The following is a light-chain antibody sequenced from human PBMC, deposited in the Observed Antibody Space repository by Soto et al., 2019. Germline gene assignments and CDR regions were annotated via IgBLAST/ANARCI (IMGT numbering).Light chain of an antibody. V-gene: IGKV3-15*01. Sequence: DIVMTQSPATLSVSPGAGAPLSCRASQSVGSNLAWYQQKPAQAPRLLIYGVSTRATGTPARFSGSGSGTEFTLTISSVQSEDFAVYYCQQYNNWLQTFGQGTKVDI. J-gene: IGKJ1*01. CDR1: QSVGSN. CDR2: GVS. CDR3: QQYNNWLQT.